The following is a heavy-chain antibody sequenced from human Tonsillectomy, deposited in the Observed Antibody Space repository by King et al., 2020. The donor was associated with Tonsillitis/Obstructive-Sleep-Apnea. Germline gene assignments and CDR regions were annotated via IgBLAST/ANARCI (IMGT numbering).Heavy chain of an antibody. J-gene: IGHJ6*03. CDR2: IYYSGST. V-gene: IGHV4-39*01. CDR3: ARTAVVPAATYYYMDV. D-gene: IGHD2-2*01. Sequence: QLQESGPGLVKPSETLSLTCTVSGGSISSSSYYWGWIRQPPGKGLEWIGSIYYSGSTYYNPSLKSRVTISLDTSKNQFSLKLSSVTAADTAVYYCARTAVVPAATYYYMDVWGKGTTVTVSS. CDR1: GGSISSSSYY.